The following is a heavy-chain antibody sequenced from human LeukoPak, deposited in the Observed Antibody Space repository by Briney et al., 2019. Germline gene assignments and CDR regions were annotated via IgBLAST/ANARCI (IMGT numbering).Heavy chain of an antibody. Sequence: GGSLRLSCAASGFTFSGYSMNWVRQAVGKGLEWVSYISASSSSIYYADSVKGRFTISRDNAKNSLYLQMNSLRDEDTAVYYCARRAAGRPGADYFQRWGQGILVTVSS. CDR3: ARRAAGRPGADYFQR. J-gene: IGHJ1*01. D-gene: IGHD3-10*01. CDR2: ISASSSSI. CDR1: GFTFSGYS. V-gene: IGHV3-48*02.